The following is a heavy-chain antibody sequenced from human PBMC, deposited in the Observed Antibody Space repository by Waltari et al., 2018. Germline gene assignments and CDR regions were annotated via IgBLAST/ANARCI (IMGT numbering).Heavy chain of an antibody. J-gene: IGHJ5*02. CDR1: PGSIRRFY. D-gene: IGHD4-4*01. Sequence: QVQLQESGPGLVKPSETLSLTCTVSPGSIRRFYWSWIRLPPGTGLDGIGYIYHSRITSHKPPRKSGVTIGVDTSKNQFSLKMRSVTAADTAVYYCARTAPPYSNAAYGGWSDPWGQGTLVTVSS. CDR2: IYHSRIT. V-gene: IGHV4-59*08. CDR3: ARTAPPYSNAAYGGWSDP.